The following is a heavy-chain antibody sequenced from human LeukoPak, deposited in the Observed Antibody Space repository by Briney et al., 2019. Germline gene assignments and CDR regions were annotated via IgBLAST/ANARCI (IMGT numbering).Heavy chain of an antibody. V-gene: IGHV1-2*02. CDR3: ARDLGLPTMVPGVIGTPDY. J-gene: IGHJ4*02. CDR2: INPNSGGT. Sequence: VASVKVSCKASGYTFTGYYMHWVRQAPGQGLEWMGWINPNSGGTNYAQKFQGRVTMTRDTSISTAYMELSRLRSDDTAVYYCARDLGLPTMVPGVIGTPDYWGQGTLVTVSS. CDR1: GYTFTGYY. D-gene: IGHD3-10*01.